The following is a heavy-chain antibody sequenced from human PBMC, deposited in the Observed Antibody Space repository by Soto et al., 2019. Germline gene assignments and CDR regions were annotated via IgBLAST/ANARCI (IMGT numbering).Heavy chain of an antibody. CDR3: ARDYSSSWYRWFNP. D-gene: IGHD6-13*01. J-gene: IGHJ5*02. Sequence: GASVKVSCKASGYTFTTYGISWVRQAPGQGLEWMGWISAYNGNTNCAQKVQGRVTMTTDTSTSTAYMELRSLRSDDTAVYCCARDYSSSWYRWFNPWGQGTLVTVSS. CDR1: GYTFTTYG. CDR2: ISAYNGNT. V-gene: IGHV1-18*01.